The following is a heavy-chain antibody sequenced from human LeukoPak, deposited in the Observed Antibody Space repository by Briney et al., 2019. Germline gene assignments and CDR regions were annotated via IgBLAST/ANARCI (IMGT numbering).Heavy chain of an antibody. D-gene: IGHD5-18*01. J-gene: IGHJ6*02. CDR1: GFTFSSYG. CDR2: ISYDGSYK. Sequence: PGRSLTLSCAASGFTFSSYGMHWVRQAPGKGLEWVAVISYDGSYKYYADSVKGRFTTSRDNSKNTLYLQMNSLRAEDTAVYYCAKRVDTAMVRRGYYGLDVWGQGTTVTVSS. CDR3: AKRVDTAMVRRGYYGLDV. V-gene: IGHV3-30*18.